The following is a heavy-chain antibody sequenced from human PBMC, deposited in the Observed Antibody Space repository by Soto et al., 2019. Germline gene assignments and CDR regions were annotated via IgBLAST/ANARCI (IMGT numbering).Heavy chain of an antibody. CDR3: ARSPYTTTYFDY. CDR1: GGSISSCDYY. Sequence: LSLTCTVSGGSISSCDYYWAWIRQHPGKGLEWIGHIHYSGDTYYNLSLKSRLTMSVDTSKNQFSLRLKSVTDADTAVYFCARSPYTTTYFDYWGQGTLVPVSP. J-gene: IGHJ4*02. D-gene: IGHD2-2*02. CDR2: IHYSGDT. V-gene: IGHV4-31*03.